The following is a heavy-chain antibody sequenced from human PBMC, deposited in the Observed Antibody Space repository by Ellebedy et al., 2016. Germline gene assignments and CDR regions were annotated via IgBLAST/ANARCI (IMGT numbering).Heavy chain of an antibody. CDR3: ARASYGSGSYGVFDN. CDR2: INAGNGNT. J-gene: IGHJ4*02. V-gene: IGHV1-3*01. Sequence: ASVKVSCKASGYTFTNYAMHWARQAPGQRLEWMGWINAGNGNTEYSQKFKGRVTMTRDTSISTAYMELSSLRSEDTAVYFCARASYGSGSYGVFDNWGQGTLVTVSS. CDR1: GYTFTNYA. D-gene: IGHD3-10*01.